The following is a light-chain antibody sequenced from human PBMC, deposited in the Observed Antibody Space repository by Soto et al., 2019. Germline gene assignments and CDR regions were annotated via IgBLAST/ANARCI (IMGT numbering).Light chain of an antibody. J-gene: IGLJ1*01. CDR1: SSDVGDYNY. Sequence: QSAVTQPASVSGSPGQSITISCTGTSSDVGDYNYVSWYQHHPGKAPKLIIYEVRNRPSGVPNRFSGAKSGNTASLTISGLQAEDEADYYCSSYRTGSAFDVFGSGTQLTVL. CDR2: EVR. CDR3: SSYRTGSAFDV. V-gene: IGLV2-14*01.